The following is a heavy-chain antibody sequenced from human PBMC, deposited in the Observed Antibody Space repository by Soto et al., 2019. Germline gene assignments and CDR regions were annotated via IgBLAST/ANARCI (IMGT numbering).Heavy chain of an antibody. V-gene: IGHV1-18*01. CDR2: ISAYNGNT. J-gene: IGHJ4*02. Sequence: QVQLVQSGAEVKKPGASVKVSCKASGYTFTNYGISWLRQPPGQGLEWMGTISAYNGNTNYAQNPQGRVTMTTDTSTSTAYMDLRSLTSDDTAVYYCARTDSGDYVPPLDYWGQGTLVTVSS. CDR3: ARTDSGDYVPPLDY. CDR1: GYTFTNYG. D-gene: IGHD4-17*01.